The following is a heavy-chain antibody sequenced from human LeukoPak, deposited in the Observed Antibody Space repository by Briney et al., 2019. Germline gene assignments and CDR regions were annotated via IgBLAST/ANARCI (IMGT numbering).Heavy chain of an antibody. V-gene: IGHV1-46*03. D-gene: IGHD3-9*01. CDR2: INPSGGST. CDR1: GYTFTSYY. Sequence: ASAKVSCKASGYTFTSYYMHWVRQAPGQGLEWMGIINPSGGSTSYAQKFRGRVTMTRDTSTSTVYMELSSLRSEDTAVYYCARALLRYFDWLCLGYWGQGTLVTVSS. J-gene: IGHJ4*02. CDR3: ARALLRYFDWLCLGY.